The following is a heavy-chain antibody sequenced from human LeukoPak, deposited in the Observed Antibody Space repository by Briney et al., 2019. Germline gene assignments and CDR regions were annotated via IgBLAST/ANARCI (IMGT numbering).Heavy chain of an antibody. J-gene: IGHJ4*02. D-gene: IGHD2-2*01. CDR1: GFTVSNSH. CDR3: ARDLRRDCSTTTCYAFDY. V-gene: IGHV3-23*01. Sequence: GGSLRLSCAASGFTVSNSHMTWVRQTPGKGLEWVSVISGSGGLTYYADSVKGRFTISRDNSKNTLYLQMNSLRADDTAVYYCARDLRRDCSTTTCYAFDYWGQGTLVTVSS. CDR2: ISGSGGLT.